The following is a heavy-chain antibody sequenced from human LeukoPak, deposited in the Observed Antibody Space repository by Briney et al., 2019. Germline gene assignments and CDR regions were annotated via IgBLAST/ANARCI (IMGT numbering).Heavy chain of an antibody. Sequence: GGSLRLSCSASGFTFSSYAMHWVRQAPGKGLEYVSAISSNGGSTYYADSVKGRFTISRDNSKNTLDVQMNSLRGEDTAVYYCARENQRSSGSAGFFDYWGQGALVTVSS. D-gene: IGHD6-25*01. CDR3: ARENQRSSGSAGFFDY. CDR2: ISSNGGST. CDR1: GFTFSSYA. J-gene: IGHJ4*02. V-gene: IGHV3-64*04.